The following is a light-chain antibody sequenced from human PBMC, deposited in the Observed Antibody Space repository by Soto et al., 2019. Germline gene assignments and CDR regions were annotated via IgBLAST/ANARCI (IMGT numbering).Light chain of an antibody. CDR3: AAWDDSLSVVV. V-gene: IGLV1-47*02. Sequence: QSALTQPPSASVTPGQRVTMSFALSRANIGSNYVYWYQQLPGTAPKLLIYSNNQRPSGVPDRFSGSKSGTSASLAISGLRSEDEADYYCAAWDDSLSVVVFGGGTQLTVL. J-gene: IGLJ2*01. CDR1: RANIGSNY. CDR2: SNN.